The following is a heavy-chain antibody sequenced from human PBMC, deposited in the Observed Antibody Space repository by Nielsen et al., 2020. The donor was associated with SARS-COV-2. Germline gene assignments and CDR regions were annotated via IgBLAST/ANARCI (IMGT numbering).Heavy chain of an antibody. CDR2: INPNSGGT. D-gene: IGHD1-26*01. Sequence: ASVKVSCKASGYTFTGYYMHWVRQAPGQGLEWMGRINPNSGGTNYAQKFQGRVTMTRDTSISTAYMELSRLRSDDTAVYYCAAERRGSYWTLFDYWGQGTLVTVSS. V-gene: IGHV1-2*06. CDR1: GYTFTGYY. CDR3: AAERRGSYWTLFDY. J-gene: IGHJ4*02.